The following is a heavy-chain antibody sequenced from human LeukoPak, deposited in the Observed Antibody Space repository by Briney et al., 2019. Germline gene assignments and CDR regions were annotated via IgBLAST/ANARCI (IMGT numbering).Heavy chain of an antibody. J-gene: IGHJ6*03. D-gene: IGHD3-10*01. CDR1: GYTSTSYY. CDR3: ARRSGSSYYYGSGSYQDYYYYYMDA. V-gene: IGHV1-46*01. CDR2: INPSGGST. Sequence: ASVKVSCKASGYTSTSYYMHWVRQAPGQGLEWMGIINPSGGSTSYAQKFQGRVTMTRDTSTSTVYMELSSLRSEDTAVYYCARRSGSSYYYGSGSYQDYYYYYMDAWGKGTTVTISS.